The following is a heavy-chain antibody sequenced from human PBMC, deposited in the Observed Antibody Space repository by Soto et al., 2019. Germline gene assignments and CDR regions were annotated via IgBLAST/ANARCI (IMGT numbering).Heavy chain of an antibody. D-gene: IGHD1-26*01. CDR3: ARGIPDSGGYDYYYYGMDV. J-gene: IGHJ6*02. Sequence: SETLSLTCTVSGGSISSYYWSWIRQPPGKGLEWIGYIYYSGSTNYNPSLKSRVTISVDTSKNQFSLKLSSVTAADTAVYYCARGIPDSGGYDYYYYGMDVWGQGTTVTVSS. CDR2: IYYSGST. CDR1: GGSISSYY. V-gene: IGHV4-59*01.